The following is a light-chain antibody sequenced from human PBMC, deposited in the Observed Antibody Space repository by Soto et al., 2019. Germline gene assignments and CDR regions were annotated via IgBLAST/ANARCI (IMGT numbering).Light chain of an antibody. CDR3: QQSYSTRPIT. V-gene: IGKV1-5*03. CDR1: QSISNW. CDR2: KAS. Sequence: DTQMTQSPSTLSASVGDRVTITCRASQSISNWLAWYQQKPGKAPKLLIYKASSLESGVPSRFSGSGSGTEFTLTISSLQPDDFATYYCQQSYSTRPITFGQGTRL. J-gene: IGKJ5*01.